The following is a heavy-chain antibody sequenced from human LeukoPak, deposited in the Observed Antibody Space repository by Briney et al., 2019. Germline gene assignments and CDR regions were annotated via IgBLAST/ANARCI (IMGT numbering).Heavy chain of an antibody. CDR2: IYYSGST. CDR3: ARGARYCSGGSCLDY. V-gene: IGHV4-59*01. J-gene: IGHJ4*02. D-gene: IGHD2-15*01. CDR1: GDSISSYY. Sequence: SETLSLTCIVSGDSISSYYWSWIRQPPGKGLEWVGYIYYSGSTNYNPSLKSRVTISVDTSKNQVSLKLSSVTAADTAVYYCARGARYCSGGSCLDYWGQGTLITVSS.